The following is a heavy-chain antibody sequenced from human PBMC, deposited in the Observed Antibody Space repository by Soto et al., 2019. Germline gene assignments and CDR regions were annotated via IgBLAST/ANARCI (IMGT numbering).Heavy chain of an antibody. J-gene: IGHJ5*02. V-gene: IGHV1-3*05. CDR1: GYTFTSYA. CDR3: AREGAGSLNWFDP. D-gene: IGHD3-10*01. CDR2: INAGNGNT. Sequence: QVQLVQSGAEEKKPGASVKVSCKASGYTFTSYAMHWVRQAPGQRLEWMGWINAGNGNTKYSQKFQGRVTITRDTSASTAYMELSSLRSEDTAVYYCAREGAGSLNWFDPWGQGTLVTVSS.